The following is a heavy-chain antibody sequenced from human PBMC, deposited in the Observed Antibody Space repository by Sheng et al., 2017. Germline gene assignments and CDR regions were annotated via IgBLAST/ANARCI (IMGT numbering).Heavy chain of an antibody. CDR2: IVVISGTVNYA. CDR3: ARFNVEHYDTGVHGALNWFDP. D-gene: IGHD3-22*01. V-gene: IGHV1-69*05. CDR1: GGTFRNHG. J-gene: IGHJ5*02. Sequence: QVQLAQSGADVKKPGSSVEVSCKASGGTFRNHGISWVRQAPGQGLEWMGGIVVISGTVNYANYAQKFQDRLTITTDESTTTAYMELRSLRSDDTAVYYCARFNVEHYDTGVHGALNWFDPWGQGTLVTVSS.